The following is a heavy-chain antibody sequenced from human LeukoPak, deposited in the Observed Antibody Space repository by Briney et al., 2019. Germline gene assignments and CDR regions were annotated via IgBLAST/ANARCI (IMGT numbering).Heavy chain of an antibody. Sequence: GGSLRLSCAASGFTFSSPGMNWVRQAPGKGLEWVSSISGDSASKFYADSVKGRFPISRDNAKNSLYLQMNSLRAEDTAVYYCAKYQTGTWTSYDSSDIWGQGTLVTVSS. V-gene: IGHV3-21*01. CDR1: GFTFSSPG. CDR2: ISGDSASK. CDR3: AKYQTGTWTSYDSSDI. D-gene: IGHD1-7*01. J-gene: IGHJ3*02.